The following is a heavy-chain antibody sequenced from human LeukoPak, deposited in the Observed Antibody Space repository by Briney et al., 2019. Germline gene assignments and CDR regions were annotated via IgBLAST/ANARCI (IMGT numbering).Heavy chain of an antibody. CDR3: ARGDYGEDY. CDR2: INHSGST. Sequence: SETPSLTCAVYGGSFSGYYWSWIRQPPGKGLEWIGEINHSGSTNYNPSLKSRVTISVDTSKNQFSLKLSSVTAADTAVYYCARGDYGEDYWGQGTLVTVSS. V-gene: IGHV4-34*01. CDR1: GGSFSGYY. J-gene: IGHJ4*02. D-gene: IGHD4-17*01.